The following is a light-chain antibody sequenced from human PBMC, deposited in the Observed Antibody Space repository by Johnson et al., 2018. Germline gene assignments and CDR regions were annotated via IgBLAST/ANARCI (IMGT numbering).Light chain of an antibody. CDR2: ENN. J-gene: IGLJ1*01. CDR3: GTWDSSLSAGNV. CDR1: SSNIGNNY. V-gene: IGLV1-51*02. Sequence: QSVLTQPPSVSAAPGQKVTISCSGSSSNIGNNYVSWYQQLPGTAPKLLIYENNKRPSGIPDRFSGSKSGTSATLRITGLQTEDEADYYCGTWDSSLSAGNVFGTGTNVTVL.